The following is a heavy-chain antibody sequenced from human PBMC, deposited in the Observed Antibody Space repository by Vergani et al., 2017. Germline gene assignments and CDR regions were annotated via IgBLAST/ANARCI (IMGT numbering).Heavy chain of an antibody. CDR3: ARGGVVRGVIITSVGWFDP. V-gene: IGHV1-2*02. J-gene: IGHJ5*02. CDR2: INPNSGGT. D-gene: IGHD3-10*01. CDR1: GYTFTGYY. Sequence: QVQLVQSGAEVKKPGASVKVSCKASGYTFTGYYMHWVRQAPGQGLEWMGWINPNSGGTNDAQKFQGRVNMTRDTSISTAYMELSRLRSDDTAVYYCARGGVVRGVIITSVGWFDPWGQGTLVTVSS.